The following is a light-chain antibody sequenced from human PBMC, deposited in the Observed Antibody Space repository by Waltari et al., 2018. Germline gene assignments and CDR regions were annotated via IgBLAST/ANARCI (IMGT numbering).Light chain of an antibody. V-gene: IGKV3-20*01. CDR1: QSVNRNS. CDR2: GAS. J-gene: IGKJ1*01. Sequence: EIALTQSPGTLSLSPGERATLSCRASQSVNRNSLAWYQHKPGQGPRLLSYGASNRGAGITDRFSGGGSGTDFTLTITRLEPEDFALYYCQQYATSPPTFGQGTQVEIK. CDR3: QQYATSPPT.